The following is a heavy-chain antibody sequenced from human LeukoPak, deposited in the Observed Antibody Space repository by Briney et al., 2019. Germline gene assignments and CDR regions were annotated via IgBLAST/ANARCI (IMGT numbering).Heavy chain of an antibody. CDR1: GFSFSYYV. V-gene: IGHV3-30-3*01. J-gene: IGHJ4*02. Sequence: PGGSLRLSCAGLGFSFSYYVMHWVRQAPGKGLEWVALIATDGGERYYADSVKGRFTISRDNSKNTLYVQMNSLRPEDTAIYYCARARGDSSPASRYFDYWGQGAPVTVSS. CDR2: IATDGGER. CDR3: ARARGDSSPASRYFDY. D-gene: IGHD5-18*01.